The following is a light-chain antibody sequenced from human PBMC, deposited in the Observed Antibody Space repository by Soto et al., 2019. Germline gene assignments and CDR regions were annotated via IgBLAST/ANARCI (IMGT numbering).Light chain of an antibody. CDR2: DAS. CDR3: QQYNSYSWT. J-gene: IGKJ1*01. CDR1: QSISNR. Sequence: DIQMTQSPSTLSASVGDRVTITCRASQSISNRLAWYHQKPGKTPNLLIYDASNLGSGVPSRFSGSGSGTEFTLTISSLQPDDFATYYCQQYNSYSWTFGQGTKVDI. V-gene: IGKV1-5*01.